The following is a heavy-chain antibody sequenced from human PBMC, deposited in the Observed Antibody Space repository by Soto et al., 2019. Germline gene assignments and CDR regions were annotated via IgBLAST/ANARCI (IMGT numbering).Heavy chain of an antibody. V-gene: IGHV3-48*03. CDR2: ISGSATTI. J-gene: IGHJ5*02. CDR1: GFNFSTYA. CDR3: ARVTPSERWGTWFDP. Sequence: GGSLRLSCAASGFNFSTYAMNWVRQAPGKGLEWLSYISGSATTISYADSVRGRFTISRDNAKNSLYLQMNSLRAEDTAVYYCARVTPSERWGTWFDPWGQGTLVTVSS. D-gene: IGHD5-18*01.